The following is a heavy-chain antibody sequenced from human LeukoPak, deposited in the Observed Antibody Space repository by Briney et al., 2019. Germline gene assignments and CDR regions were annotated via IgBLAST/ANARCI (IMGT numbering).Heavy chain of an antibody. CDR1: GYSFPNYW. CDR2: IHSADSNT. CDR3: AGARHGDYRWDY. V-gene: IGHV5-51*01. J-gene: IGHJ4*02. D-gene: IGHD4-17*01. Sequence: PGESLKISCKGSGYSFPNYWIAWVRQMPGKGLEWMGIIHSADSNTKYSPSFQGQVTISADKSISTAYLQWSGLKASDTAMYYCAGARHGDYRWDYWGQGTLVTVSS.